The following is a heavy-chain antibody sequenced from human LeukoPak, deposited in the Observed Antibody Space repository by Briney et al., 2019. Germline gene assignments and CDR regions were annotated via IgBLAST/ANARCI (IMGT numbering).Heavy chain of an antibody. CDR3: ARLAGTTSGYYYYMDV. CDR1: GGSISSYY. J-gene: IGHJ6*03. Sequence: SETLSLTCTVSGGSISSYYWSWTRQPPGKGLEWIGYIYTSGSTNYNPSLKSRVTISVDTSKNQFSLKLSSVTAADTAVYYCARLAGTTSGYYYYMDVWGKGTTVTVSS. CDR2: IYTSGST. D-gene: IGHD1-7*01. V-gene: IGHV4-4*09.